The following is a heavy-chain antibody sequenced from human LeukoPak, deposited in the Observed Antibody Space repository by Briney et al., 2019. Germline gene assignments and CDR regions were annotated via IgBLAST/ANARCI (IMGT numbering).Heavy chain of an antibody. Sequence: GGSMRLSCAASGLAFSAYKMHWVRQAPRKGLVWVSRISTDGYTTDYADFVQGRFTASRDNTKNTWSLEMNSLRAEDTAVYYCARGRWDYYDSSGLYYFDYWGQGTLVTVSS. V-gene: IGHV3-74*01. CDR3: ARGRWDYYDSSGLYYFDY. J-gene: IGHJ4*02. CDR1: GLAFSAYK. D-gene: IGHD3-22*01. CDR2: ISTDGYTT.